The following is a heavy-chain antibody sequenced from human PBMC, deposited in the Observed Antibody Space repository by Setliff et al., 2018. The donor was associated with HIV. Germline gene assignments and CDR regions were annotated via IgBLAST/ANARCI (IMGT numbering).Heavy chain of an antibody. D-gene: IGHD1-26*01. CDR2: VPYSGST. J-gene: IGHJ4*02. Sequence: SETLSLTCTVSGGSISSHFWSWIRQPPGKGLEWIGTVPYSGSTNYNPSLKSRVTISVDTSENQFSLKLSSVTAADTAVYYCARRWGATVFYYFDYWGQGTLVTVSS. CDR1: GGSISSHF. CDR3: ARRWGATVFYYFDY. V-gene: IGHV4-59*11.